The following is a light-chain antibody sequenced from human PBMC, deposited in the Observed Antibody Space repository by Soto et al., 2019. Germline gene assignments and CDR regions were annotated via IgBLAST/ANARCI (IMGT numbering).Light chain of an antibody. V-gene: IGKV1-39*01. CDR2: AIS. CDR1: QSISTF. Sequence: DIQMTQSPSSLSASVGDRVTITCRASQSISTFLNWYQQKPGKTPKLLIYAISNLESGVPSRFSGSGFGTDFTLTISSLQPEDFATYYCQQSYSTLYTFGQGTKLELK. J-gene: IGKJ2*01. CDR3: QQSYSTLYT.